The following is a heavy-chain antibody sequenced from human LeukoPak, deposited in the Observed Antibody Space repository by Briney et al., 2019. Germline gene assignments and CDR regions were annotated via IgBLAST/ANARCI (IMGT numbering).Heavy chain of an antibody. CDR2: ISSSSSYI. CDR3: ARDLGEVATLLYGMDV. V-gene: IGHV3-21*01. J-gene: IGHJ6*02. CDR1: GFTFSSYS. D-gene: IGHD3-16*01. Sequence: GGSLRLSCAASGFTFSSYSMNWVRQAPGKGLEWVSSISSSSSYIYYADSVKGRFTISRDNAKNSLYLQMNSLRAEDTAVYYCARDLGEVATLLYGMDVWGQGTTVTVSS.